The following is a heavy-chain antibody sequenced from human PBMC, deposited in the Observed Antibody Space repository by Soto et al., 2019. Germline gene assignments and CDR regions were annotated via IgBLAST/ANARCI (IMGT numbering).Heavy chain of an antibody. J-gene: IGHJ5*02. CDR2: IYHGGRT. D-gene: IGHD2-15*01. CDR1: GASISSSHW. V-gene: IGHV4-4*02. Sequence: QVQLQESGPGLVKPSGTLSLTCTVSGASISSSHWWSWVRQPPGKGLEWIGEIYHGGRTIYNPSLKSRVTISIDTSKNQFSLKVSSVTAADTAVYYCARGLPVVVVVDAPMGFDPWGQGTLVTVSS. CDR3: ARGLPVVVVVDAPMGFDP.